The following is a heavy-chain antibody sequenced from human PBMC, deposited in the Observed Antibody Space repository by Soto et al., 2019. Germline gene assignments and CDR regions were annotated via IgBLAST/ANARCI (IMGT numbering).Heavy chain of an antibody. CDR1: GYTFTGYY. CDR2: INPNSGGT. J-gene: IGHJ4*02. V-gene: IGHV1-2*04. Sequence: VASVKVSCKASGYTFTGYYMHWVRQAPGQGLEWMGWINPNSGGTNYAQKFQGWVTMTRDTSISTAYMELSRLRSDDTAVYYCARGGVLKWELILYYFDYWGQGTLVTVSS. D-gene: IGHD1-26*01. CDR3: ARGGVLKWELILYYFDY.